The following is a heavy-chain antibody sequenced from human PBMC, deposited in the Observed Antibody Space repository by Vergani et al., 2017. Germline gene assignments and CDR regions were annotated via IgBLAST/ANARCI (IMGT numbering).Heavy chain of an antibody. CDR1: GFTFSSYA. Sequence: EVQLLESGGGLVQPGGSLRLSCAASGFTFSSYAMSWVRQAPGKGLEWVSAISGSTIYYADSVKGRFTITRDNAKNSLYLQMNSLRAEDTAVYYCARDKVVVAASYYYYGMDVWGQGTTVTVSS. V-gene: IGHV3-23*01. CDR3: ARDKVVVAASYYYYGMDV. J-gene: IGHJ6*02. CDR2: ISGSTI. D-gene: IGHD2-15*01.